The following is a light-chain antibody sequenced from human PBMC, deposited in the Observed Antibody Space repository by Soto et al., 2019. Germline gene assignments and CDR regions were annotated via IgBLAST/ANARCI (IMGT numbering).Light chain of an antibody. J-gene: IGKJ1*01. CDR1: QSIRNY. Sequence: DIQMTQSPSSLSASVGDRVTITCRASQSIRNYLNWYQQRPGKAPKLLIYATSSLRSGVPSRFSGSGSGTDFTLTISSLQPEDFAIYYCQQTYRTPRTLGQGTKVDIK. V-gene: IGKV1-39*01. CDR3: QQTYRTPRT. CDR2: ATS.